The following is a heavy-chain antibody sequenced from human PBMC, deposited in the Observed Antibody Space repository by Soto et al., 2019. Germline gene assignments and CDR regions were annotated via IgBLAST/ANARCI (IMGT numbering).Heavy chain of an antibody. Sequence: ASVKVSCKASGYTFTNYAVHWVRQAPGQRLEWMGWINAGNGNTKYSQKFQGRVTITRDTSASTAYMELSSLRPEDTAVYYCARQTYYYDSSGYYLAYWGQGTLVTVSS. D-gene: IGHD3-22*01. J-gene: IGHJ4*02. CDR2: INAGNGNT. V-gene: IGHV1-3*01. CDR1: GYTFTNYA. CDR3: ARQTYYYDSSGYYLAY.